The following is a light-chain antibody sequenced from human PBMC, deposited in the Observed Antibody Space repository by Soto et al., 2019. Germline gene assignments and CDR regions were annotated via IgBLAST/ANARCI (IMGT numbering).Light chain of an antibody. V-gene: IGKV3-15*01. CDR2: DAS. J-gene: IGKJ4*02. CDR1: QSINRK. Sequence: EIVMTQSPVTLSVSPGERATLSCRASQSINRKLAWYQQRPGQAPRLLISDASIRATGIPARFSGSGSGTEFTLTLSSRQSEAFALSYGEQYDSWSPFTFGGGSRVEIK. CDR3: EQYDSWSPFT.